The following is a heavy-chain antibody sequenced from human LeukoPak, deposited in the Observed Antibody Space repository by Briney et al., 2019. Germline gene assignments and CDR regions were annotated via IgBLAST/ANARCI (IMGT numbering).Heavy chain of an antibody. V-gene: IGHV3-48*01. Sequence: GGSLRLSCAASGFTFSSYSMNWVRQAPGKGLEWVSYISSSSSTIYYADSVKGRFTISRDNAKNTLYLQMNSLRAEDTAVYYCARDTPSIAAAGILDYWGQGTLVTVSS. J-gene: IGHJ4*02. CDR2: ISSSSSTI. CDR3: ARDTPSIAAAGILDY. D-gene: IGHD6-13*01. CDR1: GFTFSSYS.